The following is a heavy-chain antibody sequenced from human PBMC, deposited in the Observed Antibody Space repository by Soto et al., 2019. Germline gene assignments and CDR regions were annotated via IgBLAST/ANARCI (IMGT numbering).Heavy chain of an antibody. CDR1: GGSISSGDYY. V-gene: IGHV4-30-4*01. Sequence: PSETLSLTCTVSGGSISSGDYYWSWIRQPPGKGLEWIGYIYYSGSTYYNPSLKSRVIISVDTSKNQISLKVNSVTAADTAVYYCALSFATSGGASNWFDPWGQGTLVTVSS. CDR3: ALSFATSGGASNWFDP. J-gene: IGHJ5*02. D-gene: IGHD3-16*01. CDR2: IYYSGST.